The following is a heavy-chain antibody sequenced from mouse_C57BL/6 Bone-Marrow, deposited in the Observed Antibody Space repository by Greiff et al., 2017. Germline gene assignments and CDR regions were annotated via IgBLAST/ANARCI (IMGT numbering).Heavy chain of an antibody. CDR2: IYPRSGNT. CDR1: GYTFTSYG. V-gene: IGHV1-81*01. Sequence: QVQLKQSGAELARPGASVKLSCKASGYTFTSYGISWVKQRTGQGLEWIGEIYPRSGNTYYNGKFKGKATLTADTSSSTAYMELRSLTSEDSSVYFCANLTWTTWFAYWGQGTLVTVSA. D-gene: IGHD4-1*01. J-gene: IGHJ3*01. CDR3: ANLTWTTWFAY.